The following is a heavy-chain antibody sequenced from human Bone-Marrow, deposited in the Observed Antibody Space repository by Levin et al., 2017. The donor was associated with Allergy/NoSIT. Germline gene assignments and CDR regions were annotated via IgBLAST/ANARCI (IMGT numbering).Heavy chain of an antibody. D-gene: IGHD3-9*01. CDR3: ARQIRYDILTGYSSDAFDI. J-gene: IGHJ3*02. CDR1: GGSISSSSYY. Sequence: ASETLSLTCTVSGGSISSSSYYWGWIRQPPGKGLEWIGSIYYSGSTYYNPSLKSRVTISVDTSKNQFSLKLSSVTAADTAVYYCARQIRYDILTGYSSDAFDIWGQGTMVTVSS. V-gene: IGHV4-39*01. CDR2: IYYSGST.